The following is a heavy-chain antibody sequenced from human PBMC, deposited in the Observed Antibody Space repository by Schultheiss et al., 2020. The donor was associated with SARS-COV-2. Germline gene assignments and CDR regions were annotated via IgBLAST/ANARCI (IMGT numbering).Heavy chain of an antibody. CDR2: INPNSGGT. V-gene: IGHV1-2*02. CDR3: ARDPGGLIVKGWFDP. CDR1: GYTFTVYY. J-gene: IGHJ5*02. Sequence: ASVKVSCKASGYTFTVYYMHWVRQAPGQRLEWMGWINPNSGGTNYAQKFQGRVTMTRDTSISTAYMELSRLRSDDTAVYYCARDPGGLIVKGWFDPWGQGALVTVSS. D-gene: IGHD3-16*02.